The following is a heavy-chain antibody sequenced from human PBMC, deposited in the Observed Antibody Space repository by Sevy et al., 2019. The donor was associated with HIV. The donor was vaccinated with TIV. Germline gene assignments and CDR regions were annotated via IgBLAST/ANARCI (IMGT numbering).Heavy chain of an antibody. D-gene: IGHD2-2*01. J-gene: IGHJ5*02. CDR3: GGWNAWCRCYS. Sequence: SETLSLTCTVSGGSITSLYWNWIRQPPGKGLEWIANIYYNGHVNYNPSLTSRVTLSLDTSKNQYSLRLSCVTAADTAMYCCGGWNAWCRCYSWGQGTLVTVSS. CDR2: IYYNGHV. V-gene: IGHV4-59*08. CDR1: GGSITSLY.